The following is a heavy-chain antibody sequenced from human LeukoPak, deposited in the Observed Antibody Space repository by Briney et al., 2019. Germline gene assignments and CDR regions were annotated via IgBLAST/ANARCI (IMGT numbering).Heavy chain of an antibody. Sequence: GRSLRLSCAASGFIFSNYGMHWVRQAPGKGLEWVALTWYDESNKYYADSVKGRFTISRDNAKNSLYLQMNSLRAEDTAVYYCARVTEAPYYFDYWGQGTLVTVSS. CDR3: ARVTEAPYYFDY. CDR1: GFIFSNYG. V-gene: IGHV3-33*01. CDR2: TWYDESNK. J-gene: IGHJ4*02.